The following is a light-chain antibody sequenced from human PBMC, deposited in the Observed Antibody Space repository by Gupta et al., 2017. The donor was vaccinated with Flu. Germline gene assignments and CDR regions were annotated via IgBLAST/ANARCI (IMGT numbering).Light chain of an antibody. CDR1: KIGSQR. CDR3: QVWDSSGDHRI. V-gene: IGLV3-21*02. J-gene: IGLJ2*01. Sequence: SYALTQPPSVRVDQGQTARLARGGNKIGSQRLHCYQRKPGQAPVLVVYDETYRPTGIPERFSGSSCGNTATLTISRVEAGDEADYYCQVWDSSGDHRIFGGGTKMTVL. CDR2: DET.